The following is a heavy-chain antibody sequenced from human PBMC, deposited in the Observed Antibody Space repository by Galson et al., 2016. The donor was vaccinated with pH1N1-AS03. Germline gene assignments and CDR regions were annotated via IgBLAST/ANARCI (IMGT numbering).Heavy chain of an antibody. CDR1: GFTFSNAW. CDR3: STDETFYYYYGMDV. V-gene: IGHV3-15*01. CDR2: IKSKSDGGIT. J-gene: IGHJ6*02. Sequence: SLRLSCAASGFTFSNAWMTWVRQAPGKGLEWVGRIKSKSDGGITDYAAPVKARFTISRDDSKNTLYLQMNSLKTEDTAVYYCSTDETFYYYYGMDVWGRGTTVTVSS.